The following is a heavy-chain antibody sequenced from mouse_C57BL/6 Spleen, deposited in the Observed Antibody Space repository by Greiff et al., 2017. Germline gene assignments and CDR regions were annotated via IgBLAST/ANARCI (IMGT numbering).Heavy chain of an antibody. V-gene: IGHV1-64*01. CDR1: GYTFTSYW. D-gene: IGHD1-1*01. Sequence: VQLQQSGAELVKPGASVKLSCKASGYTFTSYWMHWVKQRPGQGLEWIGMIHPNSGSTNYNEKFKGKATLTVDKSSITAYMQLSSLTSEDYAVYYYERVYGSGLSGIAMDYWGQGTSVTVSS. CDR3: ERVYGSGLSGIAMDY. CDR2: IHPNSGST. J-gene: IGHJ4*01.